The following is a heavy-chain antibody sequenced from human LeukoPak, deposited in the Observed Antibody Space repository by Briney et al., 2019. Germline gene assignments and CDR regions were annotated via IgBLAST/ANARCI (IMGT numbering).Heavy chain of an antibody. J-gene: IGHJ4*02. CDR2: FDPEDGET. CDR3: ATGPHFKMSY. D-gene: IGHD5-24*01. V-gene: IGHV1-24*01. CDR1: GYTLTELS. Sequence: GASVKVSCKVSGYTLTELSMHWVRQAPGKGGEWMGGFDPEDGETIYAQKFQGRVTMTEDTSTDTAYMEPSSLRSEDTAVYYCATGPHFKMSYWGQGTLVTVSS.